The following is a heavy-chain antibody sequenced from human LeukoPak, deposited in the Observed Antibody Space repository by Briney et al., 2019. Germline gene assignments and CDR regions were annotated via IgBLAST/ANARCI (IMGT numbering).Heavy chain of an antibody. CDR2: ISDDGSNK. D-gene: IGHD3-3*01. CDR3: ARDKDFWSGYLDY. V-gene: IGHV3-30-3*01. Sequence: PGGSLRLSCAASGFTFSSYAMHWVRQAPGKGLEWVALISDDGSNKYYADSVKGRSTISRDNSKNTLYLQMKSLRAEDTAVYYCARDKDFWSGYLDYWGQGTLVTVSS. CDR1: GFTFSSYA. J-gene: IGHJ4*02.